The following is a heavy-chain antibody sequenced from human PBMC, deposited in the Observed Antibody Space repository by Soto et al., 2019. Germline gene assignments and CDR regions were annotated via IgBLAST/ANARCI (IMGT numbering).Heavy chain of an antibody. CDR3: VRRNRYSSSSGWGGGFDY. CDR1: GFTFSDSG. Sequence: QVQLVESGGGVVQPGGSLRLSCATSGFTFSDSGMHWVRQAPGKGLEWVAVIWSDGSDKSYADSVEGRFTISRDNSKNTLYLQMNSLRAEGTAVYYCVRRNRYSSSSGWGGGFDYWGQGTLVTVSS. J-gene: IGHJ4*02. V-gene: IGHV3-33*01. CDR2: IWSDGSDK. D-gene: IGHD6-6*01.